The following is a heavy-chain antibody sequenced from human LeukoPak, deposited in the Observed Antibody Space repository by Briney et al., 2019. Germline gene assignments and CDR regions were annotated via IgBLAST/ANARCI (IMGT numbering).Heavy chain of an antibody. J-gene: IGHJ4*02. CDR1: GFTVSSNY. Sequence: GGSLRVSCAASGFTVSSNYMSWVRQAPGKGLEWVSVIYSGGSTYYADSVKGRFSISRDNSKNTLYLQMNCLRAEDTAVYYCARGRQYSTGWYYFDYWGQGTLVTVSS. V-gene: IGHV3-53*01. D-gene: IGHD6-19*01. CDR3: ARGRQYSTGWYYFDY. CDR2: IYSGGST.